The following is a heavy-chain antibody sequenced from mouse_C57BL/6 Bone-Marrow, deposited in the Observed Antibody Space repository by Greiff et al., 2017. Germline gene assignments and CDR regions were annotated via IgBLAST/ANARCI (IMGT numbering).Heavy chain of an antibody. CDR1: GYTFTDYE. CDR2: IDPETGGT. V-gene: IGHV1-15*01. D-gene: IGHD2-1*01. CDR3: TRDGNWYFDV. J-gene: IGHJ1*03. Sequence: VQVVESGAELVRPGASVTLSCKASGYTFTDYEMHWVKQTPVHGLEWIGAIDPETGGTDYNQKFKGKAILTADKSSSTAYMELRSLTSEDSAVYYCTRDGNWYFDVWGTGTTVTVSS.